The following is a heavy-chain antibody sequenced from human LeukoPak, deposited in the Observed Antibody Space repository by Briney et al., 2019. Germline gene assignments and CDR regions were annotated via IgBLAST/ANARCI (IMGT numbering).Heavy chain of an antibody. CDR2: ISYDRSNK. Sequence: GGSLRLSCAASGFTFSSYAMHWVRQAPGKGLEWVAVISYDRSNKYYADSVKGRFTISRDNSKNTLYLQMNSLRAEDTAVYYCAKTKGYSYAFDYWGQGTLVTVSS. J-gene: IGHJ4*02. D-gene: IGHD5-18*01. CDR3: AKTKGYSYAFDY. CDR1: GFTFSSYA. V-gene: IGHV3-30*04.